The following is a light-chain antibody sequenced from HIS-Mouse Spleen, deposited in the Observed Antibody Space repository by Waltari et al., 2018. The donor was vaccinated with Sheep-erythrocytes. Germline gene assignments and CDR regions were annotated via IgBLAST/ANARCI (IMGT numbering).Light chain of an antibody. Sequence: QLVLTQSPSASASLGASVKLTCTLSSGHSSYAIAWHQQQPEKGPRYLMKLNSDGSQRQGDGLPDRFSGSSSGAERYLTISSLQSEDEADYYCQTWGTGIHVVFGGGTKLTVL. V-gene: IGLV4-69*01. J-gene: IGLJ2*01. CDR3: QTWGTGIHVV. CDR2: LNSDGSQ. CDR1: SGHSSYA.